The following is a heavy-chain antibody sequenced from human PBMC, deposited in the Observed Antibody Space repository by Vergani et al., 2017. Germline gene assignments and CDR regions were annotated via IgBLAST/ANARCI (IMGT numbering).Heavy chain of an antibody. D-gene: IGHD2-2*01. J-gene: IGHJ4*02. Sequence: QVQLVESGGGLVKPGGSLRLSCAASGFTFSDYYMSWIRQAPGKGLEWVSYISSSSSYIYYADSVKGRFTISRDKAKNSLYLQMNSLRAEDTAVYYCARSHVVPAAKLDYWGEGTLVTVSS. V-gene: IGHV3-11*06. CDR2: ISSSSSYI. CDR1: GFTFSDYY. CDR3: ARSHVVPAAKLDY.